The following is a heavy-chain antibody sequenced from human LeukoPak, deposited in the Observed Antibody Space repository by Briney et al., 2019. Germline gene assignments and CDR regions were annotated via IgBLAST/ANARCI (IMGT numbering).Heavy chain of an antibody. CDR1: GFTFSSYG. D-gene: IGHD6-6*01. CDR2: IWYDGSNK. CDR3: AKDYYGQLVRGSYFDY. V-gene: IGHV3-33*06. J-gene: IGHJ4*02. Sequence: GGSLRLSCAASGFTFSSYGMHWVRQAPGKGLEWVAVIWYDGSNKYYADSVKGRFTISRDNSKNTLYLQMNSLRAEDTAVYYCAKDYYGQLVRGSYFDYWGQGTLVTVSS.